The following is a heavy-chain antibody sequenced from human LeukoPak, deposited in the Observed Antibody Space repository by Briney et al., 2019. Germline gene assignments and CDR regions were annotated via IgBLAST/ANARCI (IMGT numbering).Heavy chain of an antibody. V-gene: IGHV4-4*09. CDR1: GASISHYY. CDR3: ARLGSYHDF. J-gene: IGHJ4*02. CDR2: AHTSGGS. Sequence: SETLSLTCTVSGASISHYYWSWIRQTPERGLEWMGHAHTSGGSTYYPSLKTRLTMSIDTSRSQLSLKLTSVTAADTAVYFCARLGSYHDFWGQGALVTVPS. D-gene: IGHD1-26*01.